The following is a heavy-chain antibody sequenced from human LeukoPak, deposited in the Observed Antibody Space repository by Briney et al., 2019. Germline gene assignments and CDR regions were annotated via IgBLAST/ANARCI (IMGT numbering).Heavy chain of an antibody. CDR3: SRFRWGDYYYYGVDV. D-gene: IGHD3-16*01. J-gene: IGHJ6*02. CDR2: ISGGGGT. V-gene: IGHV3-66*01. CDR1: GFTVSNNF. Sequence: GALRLSCAASGFTVSNNFMSWVRQAPGQGLEWVSLISGGGGTYYAASVKGRFTISRDSSKNMLYLQLNSLRAEDTAIYYCSRFRWGDYYYYGVDVWGQGTTVTVSS.